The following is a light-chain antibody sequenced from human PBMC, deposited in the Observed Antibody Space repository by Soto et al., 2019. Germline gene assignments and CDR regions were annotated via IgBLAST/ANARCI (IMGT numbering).Light chain of an antibody. CDR1: QTVSIS. J-gene: IGKJ5*01. Sequence: EVVRTQSPATMAVSAGKVAIGGCSASQTVSISLAWYQQKPGQAPRLLIYDASSRASGVPARFSGSGSGTDFTLTIRSLEPEDFALYSCQQRNSWPPITFGQGTRLEIK. V-gene: IGKV3-11*01. CDR3: QQRNSWPPIT. CDR2: DAS.